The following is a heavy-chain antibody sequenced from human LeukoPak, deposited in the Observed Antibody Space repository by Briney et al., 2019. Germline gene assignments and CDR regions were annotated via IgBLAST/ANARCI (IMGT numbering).Heavy chain of an antibody. CDR2: IIPIFGTA. CDR3: ARDKPSLPRDGYNPQPFDYFDY. V-gene: IGHV1-69*13. CDR1: GYTFTGYY. Sequence: ASVKVSCKASGYTFTGYYMHWVRQAPGQGLEWMGGIIPIFGTANYAQKFQGRVTITADESTSTAYMELSSLRSEDTAVYYCARDKPSLPRDGYNPQPFDYFDYWGQGTLVTVSS. D-gene: IGHD5-24*01. J-gene: IGHJ4*02.